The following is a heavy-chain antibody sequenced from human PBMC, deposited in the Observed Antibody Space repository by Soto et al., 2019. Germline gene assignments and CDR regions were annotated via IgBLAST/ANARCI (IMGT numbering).Heavy chain of an antibody. CDR2: ISAYNGNT. V-gene: IGHV1-18*01. J-gene: IGHJ4*02. CDR3: ARDRAVAGIFDY. CDR1: GYTFTSYG. Sequence: QVQLVQSGAEVKKPGASVKVSCKASGYTFTSYGISWVRQAPGQGLEWMGWISAYNGNTNYAQKLEGRVTMTTGTSTSTADMELRSLRSDVTAVYYCARDRAVAGIFDYWGQGTLVTVSS. D-gene: IGHD6-19*01.